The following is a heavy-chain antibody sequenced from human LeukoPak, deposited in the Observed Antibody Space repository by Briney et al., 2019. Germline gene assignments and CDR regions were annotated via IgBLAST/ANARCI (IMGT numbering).Heavy chain of an antibody. CDR3: VRRGDASSGWGDHDY. J-gene: IGHJ4*02. D-gene: IGHD6-19*01. CDR1: DA. Sequence: GGSLRLSCTASDAMSWVRQAPGKGLEWVSTIGGSGDKTFYADSVKGRFTISRDNSKNMLHLQMSSLTGEDTALYYCVRRGDASSGWGDHDYWGQGALVTVSS. CDR2: IGGSGDKT. V-gene: IGHV3-23*01.